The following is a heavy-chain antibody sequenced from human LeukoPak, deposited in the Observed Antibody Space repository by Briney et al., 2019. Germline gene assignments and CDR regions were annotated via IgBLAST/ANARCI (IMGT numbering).Heavy chain of an antibody. CDR1: GYTFTGYY. CDR3: ARVVAPTGSYYYYGMDV. D-gene: IGHD5-12*01. Sequence: ASVKVSCKASGYTFTGYYMHWVRQAPGQGLEGMGGINPNSGGTNYAQKFQGWVTMTRDTSISTAYMELSRLRAGDTAVYYCARVVAPTGSYYYYGMDVWGQGTTVTVSS. J-gene: IGHJ6*02. CDR2: INPNSGGT. V-gene: IGHV1-2*04.